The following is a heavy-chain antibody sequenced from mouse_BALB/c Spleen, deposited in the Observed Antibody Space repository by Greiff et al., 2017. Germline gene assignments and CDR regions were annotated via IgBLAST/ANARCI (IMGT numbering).Heavy chain of an antibody. Sequence: EVHLVESGGGLVKPGGSLKLSCAASGFTFSSYTMSWVRQTPEKRLEWVATISSGGSYTYYPDSVKGRFTISRDNAKNTLYLQMSSLKSEDTAMYYCTRDDYYGSSYDAMDYWGQGTSVTVSS. J-gene: IGHJ4*01. CDR1: GFTFSSYT. D-gene: IGHD1-1*01. V-gene: IGHV5-6-4*01. CDR2: ISSGGSYT. CDR3: TRDDYYGSSYDAMDY.